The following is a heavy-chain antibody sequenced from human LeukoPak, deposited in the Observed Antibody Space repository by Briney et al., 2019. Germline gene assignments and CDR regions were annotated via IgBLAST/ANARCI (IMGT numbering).Heavy chain of an antibody. CDR2: ISGSGGST. Sequence: PGRSLRLSCAASGFTFSSYAMSWVRQAPGKGLEWVSAISGSGGSTYYADSVKGRFTIPRDNSKNTLYLQMNSLRAEDTAVYYCAKHILWFGELVLGYFDYWGQGTLVTVSS. V-gene: IGHV3-23*01. CDR3: AKHILWFGELVLGYFDY. D-gene: IGHD3-10*01. J-gene: IGHJ4*02. CDR1: GFTFSSYA.